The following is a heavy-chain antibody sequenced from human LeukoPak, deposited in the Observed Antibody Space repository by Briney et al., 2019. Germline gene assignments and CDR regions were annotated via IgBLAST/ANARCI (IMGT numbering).Heavy chain of an antibody. V-gene: IGHV4-59*01. CDR1: GGSMSSYY. CDR2: ISYSGST. J-gene: IGHJ6*02. D-gene: IGHD3-22*01. CDR3: ARDRRYYDTSGTVYYDAMDV. Sequence: SETLSLTCIVSGGSMSSYYWSWIRQPPGKGLECIGYISYSGSTNYNPSLKSRITISVDMSKNHFSLKLSSVTAADTAVYYCARDRRYYDTSGTVYYDAMDVWGQGTTVTVSS.